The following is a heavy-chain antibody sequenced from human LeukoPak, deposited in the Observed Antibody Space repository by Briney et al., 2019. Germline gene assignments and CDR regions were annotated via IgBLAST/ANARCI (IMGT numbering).Heavy chain of an antibody. J-gene: IGHJ4*02. D-gene: IGHD3-10*01. CDR2: IYYSGST. V-gene: IGHV4-39*07. Sequence: SETLSLTCTVSGGSISSSSYYWGWIRQPPGKGLEWIGSIYYSGSTYYNPSLKSRVTMSVDTSKNQFSLKLSSVTAADTAVYYCARAPRGSSPSGSSDYWGQGTLVTVSS. CDR1: GGSISSSSYY. CDR3: ARAPRGSSPSGSSDY.